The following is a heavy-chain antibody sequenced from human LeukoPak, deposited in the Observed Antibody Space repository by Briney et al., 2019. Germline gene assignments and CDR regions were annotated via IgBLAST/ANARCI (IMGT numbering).Heavy chain of an antibody. V-gene: IGHV3-9*01. CDR1: GFTFDDYA. J-gene: IGHJ3*01. D-gene: IGHD6-13*01. Sequence: GGSLRLSCAASGFTFDDYAMHWVRQAPGKGLEWVSGISWNSGSIGYADSVKGRFTISRDNAKNSLYLQMNSLRAEDTAVYYCAREFSSSPDAFDFWGQGTLVTVSS. CDR2: ISWNSGSI. CDR3: AREFSSSPDAFDF.